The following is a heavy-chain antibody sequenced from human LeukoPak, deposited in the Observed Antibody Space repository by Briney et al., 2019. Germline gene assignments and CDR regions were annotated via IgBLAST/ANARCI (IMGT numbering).Heavy chain of an antibody. Sequence: PGGSLRLSCAASGFTFSIYDMNWVRQAPGKGLEWVSTISTGGGSTYYADSVKGRFTISRDNSKNTLYLQMNSLRAEDTAVYYCAKDGGGYYPYYYYYMDVWGKGTTVTISS. V-gene: IGHV3-23*01. J-gene: IGHJ6*03. CDR3: AKDGGGYYPYYYYYMDV. CDR2: ISTGGGST. D-gene: IGHD3-22*01. CDR1: GFTFSIYD.